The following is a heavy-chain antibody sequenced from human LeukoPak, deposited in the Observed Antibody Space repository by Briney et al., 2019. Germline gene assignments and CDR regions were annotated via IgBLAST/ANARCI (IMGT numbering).Heavy chain of an antibody. CDR2: ISNDGSRK. V-gene: IGHV3-30*03. J-gene: IGHJ4*02. Sequence: QPGGSLRLSGAPSGFTFSRHGMHWVRQAPGKGLEWVAIISNDGSRKYYAHSVEGRFTISRDNSKNTLYLQMDSLRAEDTAVYYCARDRAWNYFDYWGQGTLVTVSS. D-gene: IGHD3-3*01. CDR3: ARDRAWNYFDY. CDR1: GFTFSRHG.